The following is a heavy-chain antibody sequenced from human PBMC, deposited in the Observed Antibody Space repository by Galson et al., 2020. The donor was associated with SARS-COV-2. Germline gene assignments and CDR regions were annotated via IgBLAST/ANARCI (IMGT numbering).Heavy chain of an antibody. J-gene: IGHJ6*02. CDR2: INHSGST. CDR3: ARVYYYGMDV. V-gene: IGHV4-34*01. Sequence: SATLSLTCAVYGGSFSGYYWSWIRQPPGKGLEWIGEINHSGSTNYNPSLKSRVTISVDTSKNQFSLKLSSVTAADTAVYYCARVYYYGMDVWGQGTTVTVSS. CDR1: GGSFSGYY.